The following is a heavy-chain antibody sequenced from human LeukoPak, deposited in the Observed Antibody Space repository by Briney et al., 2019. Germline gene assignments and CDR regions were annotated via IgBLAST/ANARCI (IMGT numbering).Heavy chain of an antibody. J-gene: IGHJ6*02. CDR1: GYTFTSYD. D-gene: IGHD3-3*01. CDR2: MNPNSGNT. V-gene: IGHV1-8*01. CDR3: ARAPTLWSGYYYYYYGMDV. Sequence: ASVKVSCKASGYTFTSYDINWVRQATGQGLEWMGWMNPNSGNTGYAQKFHGRVTMTRSTSISTAYMELSSLRSEDTAVYYCARAPTLWSGYYYYYYGMDVWGQGTTVTVSS.